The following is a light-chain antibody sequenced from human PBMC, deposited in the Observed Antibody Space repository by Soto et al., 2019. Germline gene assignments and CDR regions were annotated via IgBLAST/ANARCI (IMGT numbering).Light chain of an antibody. Sequence: EIVLTQSPATLSLSPGERATLSCRASQSVSTFLTWYQHKPGQAPRLLIYDASNRATGIPDRFRGSGSGTDFTLTISSLEPEDFALYYCLQGTDWPPGTFGQGTKVEIK. CDR3: LQGTDWPPGT. V-gene: IGKV3-11*01. J-gene: IGKJ1*01. CDR2: DAS. CDR1: QSVSTF.